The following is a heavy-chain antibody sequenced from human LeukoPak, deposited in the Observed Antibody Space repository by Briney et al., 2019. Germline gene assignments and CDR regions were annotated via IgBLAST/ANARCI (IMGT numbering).Heavy chain of an antibody. CDR3: AKGYGSGSYIFDY. Sequence: HSGRSLRLSCAASGFTFNNYGMHWLRQAPGKGLEWVAFISYDGSNKYYANSVKGRFTISRDNSKDTLYLQTNSLRGEDTAVYYCAKGYGSGSYIFDYWGQGTLVTVSS. D-gene: IGHD3-10*01. J-gene: IGHJ4*02. CDR1: GFTFNNYG. V-gene: IGHV3-30*18. CDR2: ISYDGSNK.